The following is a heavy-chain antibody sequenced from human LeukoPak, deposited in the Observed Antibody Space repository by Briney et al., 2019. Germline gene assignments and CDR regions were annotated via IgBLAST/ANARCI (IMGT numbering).Heavy chain of an antibody. V-gene: IGHV4-30-4*01. CDR3: ARGENYDILTGYLFDY. CDR1: GGSISSGYYY. D-gene: IGHD3-9*01. Sequence: PSQTLSPTCTVSGGSISSGYYYWSWIRHPPGKGLEWIGHINDSGSTYYNPSLKSRVTISVDTSKNQFSLKLSSVTAADTAVYYCARGENYDILTGYLFDYWGQGTLVTVSS. CDR2: INDSGST. J-gene: IGHJ4*02.